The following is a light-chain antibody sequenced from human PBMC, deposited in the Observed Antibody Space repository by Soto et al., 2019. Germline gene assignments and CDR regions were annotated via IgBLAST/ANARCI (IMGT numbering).Light chain of an antibody. J-gene: IGLJ2*01. CDR2: RNN. CDR1: SSNIGSNY. Sequence: QSVLTQPPSASGAPGQRVTISCSGSSSNIGSNYVYWYQQLPGTAPKLLIYRNNQRRSGVPDRFSGSKSGTSASLAITGLQAEDEADYYCQSYDSSLSGVVFGGGTKLTVL. V-gene: IGLV1-47*01. CDR3: QSYDSSLSGVV.